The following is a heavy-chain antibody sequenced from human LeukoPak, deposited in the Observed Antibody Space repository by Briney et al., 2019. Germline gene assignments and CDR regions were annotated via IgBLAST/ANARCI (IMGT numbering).Heavy chain of an antibody. CDR3: ARGGDYYYYYYYMDV. Sequence: SETLSLTCAVYGGSFSGYYWSWIRQPPGKGLEWIGEINHSGSTNYNPSLKSRVTISVDTSKNQFSLKLSSVTAADTAVYYCARGGDYYYYYYYMDVWGKGTTVTVSS. D-gene: IGHD3-16*01. V-gene: IGHV4-34*01. CDR2: INHSGST. CDR1: GGSFSGYY. J-gene: IGHJ6*03.